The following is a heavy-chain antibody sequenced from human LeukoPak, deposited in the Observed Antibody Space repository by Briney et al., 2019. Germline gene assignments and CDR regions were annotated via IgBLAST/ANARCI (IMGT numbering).Heavy chain of an antibody. CDR1: GGSISSYY. V-gene: IGHV4-59*01. CDR2: IYYSGST. Sequence: SETLSLTCTVSGGSISSYYWSWIRQPPGKGLEWIGYIYYSGSTNYNPSLKSRVTISVDTSKNQFSLKLNSVTAADTAVYCCARGVAVAGTRGYYYYYMDVWGKGTTVTVSS. D-gene: IGHD6-19*01. CDR3: ARGVAVAGTRGYYYYYMDV. J-gene: IGHJ6*03.